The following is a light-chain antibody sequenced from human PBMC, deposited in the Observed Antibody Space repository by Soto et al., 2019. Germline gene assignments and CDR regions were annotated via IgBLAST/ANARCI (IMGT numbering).Light chain of an antibody. CDR1: QSINSW. J-gene: IGKJ1*01. V-gene: IGKV1-5*01. CDR3: QRYNAFSQT. CDR2: DAS. Sequence: DIQMTQSPSTLSASVGDRVTITCRASQSINSWVAWLHQKPGKAPKVRIYDASTLESRVPSRFSGNGSGTDFTLTLDRLQPDDVSSYYCQRYNAFSQTFGQGTKVEIK.